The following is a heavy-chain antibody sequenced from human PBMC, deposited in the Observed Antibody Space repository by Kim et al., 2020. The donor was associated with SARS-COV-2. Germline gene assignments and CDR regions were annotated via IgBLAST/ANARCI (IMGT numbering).Heavy chain of an antibody. J-gene: IGHJ1*01. V-gene: IGHV1-46*01. CDR2: GDGT. D-gene: IGHD3-3*01. CDR3: ARNYDPLDH. Sequence: GDGTRYAQKFQGRVIMTRDISTNTVYMELTGLTYDDTAVYYCARNYDPLDHWGQGTLVTVSS.